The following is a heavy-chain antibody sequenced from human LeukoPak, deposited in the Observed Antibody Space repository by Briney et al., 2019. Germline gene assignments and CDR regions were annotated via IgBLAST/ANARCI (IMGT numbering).Heavy chain of an antibody. Sequence: GESLKISCKGSGYSFTSYWISWVRQMPGKGLEWMGRIDPSDSYTNYSPSFQGHVTISADKSISTAYPQWSSLKASDTAMYYCAREGPIVVVPAAMGSSNWFDPWGQGTLVTVSS. V-gene: IGHV5-10-1*01. CDR1: GYSFTSYW. J-gene: IGHJ5*02. D-gene: IGHD2-2*01. CDR2: IDPSDSYT. CDR3: AREGPIVVVPAAMGSSNWFDP.